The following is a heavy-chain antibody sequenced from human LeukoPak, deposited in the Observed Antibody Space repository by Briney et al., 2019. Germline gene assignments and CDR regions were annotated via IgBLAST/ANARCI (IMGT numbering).Heavy chain of an antibody. J-gene: IGHJ4*01. Sequence: PGGSLRLSCAASGFTFSSYAMSWVRQAPGKGLEWVSAISGSGGSTYYADSVKGRFTISRDNSKNTLYLQMNSLRAEDTAVYYCAKDGNCSGGSCRKNYFDYWGHGTLVTVSS. CDR1: GFTFSSYA. D-gene: IGHD2-15*01. CDR3: AKDGNCSGGSCRKNYFDY. V-gene: IGHV3-23*01. CDR2: ISGSGGST.